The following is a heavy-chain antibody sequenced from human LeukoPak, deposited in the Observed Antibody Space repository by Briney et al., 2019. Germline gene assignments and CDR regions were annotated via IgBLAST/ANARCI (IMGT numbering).Heavy chain of an antibody. CDR3: ARFIWSPHGFKYYYGSDSHGWFDP. CDR1: GYTFNDYY. Sequence: GGSLRLSCAASGYTFNDYYMSRIRQAPGKGLERVSYISSSGSTIYYADSVKGRFTISRDNAKNSLYLQMNSLRAEDTAVYYCARFIWSPHGFKYYYGSDSHGWFDPWGQGTLVTVSS. D-gene: IGHD3-10*01. J-gene: IGHJ5*02. V-gene: IGHV3-11*01. CDR2: ISSSGSTI.